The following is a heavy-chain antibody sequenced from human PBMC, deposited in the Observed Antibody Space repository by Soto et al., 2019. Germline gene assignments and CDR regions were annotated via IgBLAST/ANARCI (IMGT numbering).Heavy chain of an antibody. CDR3: ARDIFGGSYDFWH. J-gene: IGHJ4*02. CDR1: GFSVGRLF. CDR2: LSSDDNT. Sequence: ESGGGLVQPGGSLRLSCTASGFSVGRLFMTWVRQAPGKGLEWVSVLSSDDNTYYADSVKGRFTISRDISKNTLFLEMNGLRAEDTAVYHCARDIFGGSYDFWHGGQGTLVTVSS. D-gene: IGHD3-3*01. V-gene: IGHV3-66*01.